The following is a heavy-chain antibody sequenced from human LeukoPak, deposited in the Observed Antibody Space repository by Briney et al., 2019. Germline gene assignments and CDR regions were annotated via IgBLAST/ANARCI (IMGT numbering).Heavy chain of an antibody. J-gene: IGHJ6*03. CDR1: GFTFRSYG. D-gene: IGHD6-13*01. CDR3: AKVQRSIAAAGPNKYYYYYYYMDV. Sequence: GGSLRLSCAASGFTFRSYGMHWVRQAPGKGLEWVAFIRYDGSNKYYADSVKGRFTISRDNSKNTLYLQMNSLRAEDTAVYYCAKVQRSIAAAGPNKYYYYYYYMDVWGKGTTVTISS. CDR2: IRYDGSNK. V-gene: IGHV3-30*02.